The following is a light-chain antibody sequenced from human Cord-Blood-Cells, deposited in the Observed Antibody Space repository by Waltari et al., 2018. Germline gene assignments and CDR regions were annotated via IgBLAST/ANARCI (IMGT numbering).Light chain of an antibody. CDR1: SSNIGAGYD. J-gene: IGLJ3*02. CDR2: GTS. CDR3: QSYDSSLSGWV. Sequence: QSVLTQPPSVSGAPGQRVTISCTGSSSNIGAGYDVHWYQQLPGTAPKLLISGTSNRPAGVPYRSSGSKSGTSASLAITGLQAEDEADYYCQSYDSSLSGWVFGGGTKLTVL. V-gene: IGLV1-40*01.